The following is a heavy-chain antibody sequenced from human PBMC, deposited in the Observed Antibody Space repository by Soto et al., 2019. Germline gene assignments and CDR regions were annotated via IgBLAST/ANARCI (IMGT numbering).Heavy chain of an antibody. Sequence: QITLKESGPTLVKPTQTLTLTCTVSGFSLTTHEVGVGWIRQPPGKALEWLAFISWNDERRYSPSLKSRLTITKDTSKNQVVMTMANVYPADTGTYFCAHRPPKYSTAWLAFDFWGHGTIVAVSS. J-gene: IGHJ3*01. D-gene: IGHD5-18*01. V-gene: IGHV2-5*01. CDR2: ISWNDER. CDR3: AHRPPKYSTAWLAFDF. CDR1: GFSLTTHEVG.